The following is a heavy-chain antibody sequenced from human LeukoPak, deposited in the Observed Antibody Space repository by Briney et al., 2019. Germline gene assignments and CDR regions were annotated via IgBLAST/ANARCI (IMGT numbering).Heavy chain of an antibody. Sequence: SETLSLTCTVSGGSISSGSYYWSWIRQPAGKGLEWIGRIYVSGTTDYNPSLESRVTIFKDMSKNQLFLRLSSVTAADTAVYYCARTNDFWTGYYEKWGRGTLVTVSS. V-gene: IGHV4-61*02. CDR1: GGSISSGSYY. D-gene: IGHD3/OR15-3a*01. CDR3: ARTNDFWTGYYEK. CDR2: IYVSGTT. J-gene: IGHJ4*02.